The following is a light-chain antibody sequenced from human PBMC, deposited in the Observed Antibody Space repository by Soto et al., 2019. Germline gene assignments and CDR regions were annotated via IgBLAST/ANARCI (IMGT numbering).Light chain of an antibody. J-gene: IGKJ1*01. CDR2: NAS. CDR1: QTISSW. CDR3: QHYNSYSEA. V-gene: IGKV1-5*03. Sequence: DIPMTQPPSTLAGSVGERATITCRASQTISSWLAWYQQTPGQAPKLLIYNASTLKSGVPSRFRGSGSGTEFTLTISSLQPDDFETYYCQHYNSYSEAFGQGTKVDIK.